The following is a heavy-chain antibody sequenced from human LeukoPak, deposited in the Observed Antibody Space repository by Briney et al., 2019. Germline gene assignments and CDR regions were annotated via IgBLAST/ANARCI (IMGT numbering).Heavy chain of an antibody. CDR1: GFTVSTNY. CDR3: ATDGGSGPLDH. V-gene: IGHV3-66*01. J-gene: IGHJ4*02. D-gene: IGHD3-10*01. CDR2: IYSDA. Sequence: GGSLRLSCAGSGFTVSTNYMNWVRQAPGKGLEWVAVIYSDAFYADSVKGRFTISRDYSKNTLYLQMNSLRAEDTAVYYCATDGGSGPLDHWGQGTLVTVSS.